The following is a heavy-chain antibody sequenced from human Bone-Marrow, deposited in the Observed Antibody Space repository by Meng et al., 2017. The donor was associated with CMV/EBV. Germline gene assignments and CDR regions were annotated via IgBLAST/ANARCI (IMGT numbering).Heavy chain of an antibody. V-gene: IGHV3-53*01. Sequence: GESLKISCAASGFTVSSNYMSWVRQAPGKGLEWVSVIYSGGSTYYADSVKGRFTISRDNSKNTLYLQMNSLRAEDTAVYYCARAGRVVQPPHYYFDYCGQGTLVTVSS. CDR1: GFTVSSNY. D-gene: IGHD3-3*01. CDR2: IYSGGST. J-gene: IGHJ4*02. CDR3: ARAGRVVQPPHYYFDY.